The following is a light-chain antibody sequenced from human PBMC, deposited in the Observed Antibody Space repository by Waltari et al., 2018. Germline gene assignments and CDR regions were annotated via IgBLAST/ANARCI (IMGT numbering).Light chain of an antibody. CDR2: KAS. Sequence: DIQMTQSPSTLSASVGDRVTITCRASESISNWLAWYQQKPGKAPKVLIHKASSLESGVPSRFSGSGSATEFTLTISNLQPDDFATDYCQQYDSFWTFGQGTKVEIK. CDR1: ESISNW. V-gene: IGKV1-5*03. J-gene: IGKJ1*01. CDR3: QQYDSFWT.